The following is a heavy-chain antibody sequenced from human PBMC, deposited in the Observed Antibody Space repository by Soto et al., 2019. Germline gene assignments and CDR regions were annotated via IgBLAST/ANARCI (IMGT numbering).Heavy chain of an antibody. J-gene: IGHJ4*02. V-gene: IGHV1-3*01. CDR1: GYTFTSYA. Sequence: QVQLVQSGAEVKKPGASVKVSCKASGYTFTSYAMHWVRQAPGQRVEWMGWINAGNGNTKYSQKFQGRVTITRDTSASTAYMELSSLRSEDTAVYYCARDLGVGAASDYWGQGTLVTVSS. D-gene: IGHD1-26*01. CDR3: ARDLGVGAASDY. CDR2: INAGNGNT.